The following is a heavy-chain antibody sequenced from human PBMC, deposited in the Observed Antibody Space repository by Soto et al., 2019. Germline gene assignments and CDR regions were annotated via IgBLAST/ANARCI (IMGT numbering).Heavy chain of an antibody. Sequence: QLQLVQSGAEVERPGASVRVSCKAYGYPFSKYGISWSRQAPGQGLEWMGWIKPDNGDTNYAQKFQGRVTMTTDTSSNTAYMELRSLRSDDTAVYYCASSYDSGFDPGGQGTLVSVSS. CDR3: ASSYDSGFDP. J-gene: IGHJ5*02. CDR1: GYPFSKYG. CDR2: IKPDNGDT. V-gene: IGHV1-18*04. D-gene: IGHD5-12*01.